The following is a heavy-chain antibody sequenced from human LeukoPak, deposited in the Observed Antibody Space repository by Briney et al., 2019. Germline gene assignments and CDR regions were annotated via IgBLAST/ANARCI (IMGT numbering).Heavy chain of an antibody. Sequence: APVKVSCKASGYTFTSYGISWVRRAPGQGLEWMGWISAYNGNTNYAQKLQGRVTMTTDTSTSTAYMELRSLRSDDTAVYYCASRVNEGVHYYYYMDVWGKGTTVTVSS. V-gene: IGHV1-18*01. CDR2: ISAYNGNT. J-gene: IGHJ6*03. CDR3: ASRVNEGVHYYYYMDV. CDR1: GYTFTSYG. D-gene: IGHD2-8*01.